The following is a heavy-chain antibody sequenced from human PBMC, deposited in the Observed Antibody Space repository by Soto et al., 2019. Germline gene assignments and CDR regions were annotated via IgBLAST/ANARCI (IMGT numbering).Heavy chain of an antibody. Sequence: SGPTLVNPTQTPTLTCTFSGFSLSTSGVAVGWIRQSPGKALEWLALIYWNDNKDYSPSLKSRLTITKDTSKNQVVLTMTNMDSVDTGTYFCTHSNNYYYYYGMDVWGPGTTVTVSS. CDR2: IYWNDNK. CDR1: GFSLSTSGVA. V-gene: IGHV2-5*01. J-gene: IGHJ6*02. CDR3: THSNNYYYYYGMDV.